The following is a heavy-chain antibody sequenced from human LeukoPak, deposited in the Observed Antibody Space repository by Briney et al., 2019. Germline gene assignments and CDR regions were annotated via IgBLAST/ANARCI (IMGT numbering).Heavy chain of an antibody. Sequence: PGGSLRLSCAASGFTLSSYAMNWVRQAPGKGLVWVSRINSDASTTSYADSVKGRFTISRDNAKNTLHLQMNSLRAEDTAVYYCTRVAGSGSVDWGQGTLVTVSS. CDR3: TRVAGSGSVD. D-gene: IGHD1-26*01. CDR2: INSDASTT. V-gene: IGHV3-74*01. CDR1: GFTLSSYA. J-gene: IGHJ4*02.